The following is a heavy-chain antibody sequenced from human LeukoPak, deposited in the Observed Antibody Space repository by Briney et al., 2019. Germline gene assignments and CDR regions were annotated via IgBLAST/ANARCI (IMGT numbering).Heavy chain of an antibody. CDR1: GFAFSSYA. D-gene: IGHD4-17*01. Sequence: GGSLRLSCAASGFAFSSYAMHWVRQAPGKGLEWVAVISYDGSNKYYADSVKGRFTISRDNSKNTLYLQKNSLRAEDTAVYYCARGGHDYGDYGVIDYWGQGTLVTVSS. CDR3: ARGGHDYGDYGVIDY. CDR2: ISYDGSNK. J-gene: IGHJ4*02. V-gene: IGHV3-30*04.